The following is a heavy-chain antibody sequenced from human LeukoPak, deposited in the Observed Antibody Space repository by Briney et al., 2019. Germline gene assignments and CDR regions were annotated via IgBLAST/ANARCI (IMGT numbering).Heavy chain of an antibody. CDR1: GGFINNFY. Sequence: SETLSLTCIVSGGFINNFYWSWIRQPPGKGLEWIGYVSNSGNTNYNPSFRSRFTISVDTSKNQFSLKLTSVTAADTAVYFCAGENYVFDIWGQGTMVTVSS. V-gene: IGHV4-59*01. J-gene: IGHJ3*02. CDR3: AGENYVFDI. CDR2: VSNSGNT.